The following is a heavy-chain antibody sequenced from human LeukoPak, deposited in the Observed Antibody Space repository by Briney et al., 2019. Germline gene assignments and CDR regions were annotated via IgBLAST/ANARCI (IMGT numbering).Heavy chain of an antibody. V-gene: IGHV5-51*01. CDR2: IYPGDSDT. Sequence: GETLKISCKGSGYRFASHWIGWVRQMPGKGLEWMGIIYPGDSDTRYSPSFQGQGTISADKSISTAYLQWSSLKASDTAMYYCAVYTYYYDSSGYYFEYWGQGTLVTVSS. CDR1: GYRFASHW. D-gene: IGHD3-22*01. J-gene: IGHJ4*02. CDR3: AVYTYYYDSSGYYFEY.